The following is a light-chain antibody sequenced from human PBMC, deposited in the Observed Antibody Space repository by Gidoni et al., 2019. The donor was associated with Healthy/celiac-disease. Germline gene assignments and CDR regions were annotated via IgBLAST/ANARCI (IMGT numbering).Light chain of an antibody. Sequence: DIQLTQPPSSLPASVGDRVTITCWASQSIISYLNCYQQKPGKAPKLLIYAASSLQSRVPSRVIGSGSCTDFTLTISSLQPEDFATYYCQQRYSTPLTFGGGTKVEIK. CDR2: AAS. CDR3: QQRYSTPLT. J-gene: IGKJ4*01. CDR1: QSIISY. V-gene: IGKV1-39*01.